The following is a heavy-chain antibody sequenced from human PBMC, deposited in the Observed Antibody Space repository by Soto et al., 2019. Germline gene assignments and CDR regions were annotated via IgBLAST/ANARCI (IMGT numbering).Heavy chain of an antibody. CDR1: CGTISSYY. CDR3: ARGHYVFWSGYFSTIDH. D-gene: IGHD3-3*01. V-gene: IGHV4-59*08. Sequence: SETLSLTSTVSCGTISSYYWSWIRQPPGKGLEWIGYIHYSGSTKYNPSLKSRVTISADTSKNQFSLKLSSVTAADTAVYFCARGHYVFWSGYFSTIDHWGQGTLLTLSS. J-gene: IGHJ4*02. CDR2: IHYSGST.